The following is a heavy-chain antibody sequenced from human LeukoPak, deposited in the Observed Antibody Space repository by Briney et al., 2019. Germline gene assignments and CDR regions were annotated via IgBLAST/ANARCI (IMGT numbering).Heavy chain of an antibody. J-gene: IGHJ4*02. CDR1: GASISGPS. V-gene: IGHV4-59*11. CDR3: ARVYLGIGAVGAVYFDY. D-gene: IGHD6-13*01. Sequence: SETLSLTCTVSGASISGPSWNWIRQPPGKGLEWIGRIYYSGATNYNPSLKGRVTISLDTSKNQFSLNLSSVTAADTAVYYCARVYLGIGAVGAVYFDYWGQGTLVTVSS. CDR2: IYYSGAT.